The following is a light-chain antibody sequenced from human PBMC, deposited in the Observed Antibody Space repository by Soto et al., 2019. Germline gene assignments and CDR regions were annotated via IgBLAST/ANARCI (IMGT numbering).Light chain of an antibody. CDR2: KAS. CDR1: QSISSW. V-gene: IGKV1-5*03. Sequence: DIQMTQSPSTLSASVGDRVTITCRASQSISSWLAWYQQKPGKAPKLLIYKASILQSGVPSRFSGSGSGTEFTLTISSLQPDDFATYYCQHYFSYSFSFGQGTKLDI. CDR3: QHYFSYSFS. J-gene: IGKJ2*03.